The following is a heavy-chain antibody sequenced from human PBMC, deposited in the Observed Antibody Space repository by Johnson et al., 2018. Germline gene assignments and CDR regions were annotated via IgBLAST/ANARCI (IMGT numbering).Heavy chain of an antibody. CDR1: GFTFSHYA. J-gene: IGHJ4*02. D-gene: IGHD3-3*01. V-gene: IGHV3-30-3*01. Sequence: QVQLVESGGGVVQPGRSLSLSCAASGFTFSHYAMHWVRQAPGKGLEWVALISYDGSNNYYADSVKGRFTISRDNSKHTRYLQMKHLRPEETAVYYCARAITILRYFDYWGQGTLVSVSS. CDR2: ISYDGSNN. CDR3: ARAITILRYFDY.